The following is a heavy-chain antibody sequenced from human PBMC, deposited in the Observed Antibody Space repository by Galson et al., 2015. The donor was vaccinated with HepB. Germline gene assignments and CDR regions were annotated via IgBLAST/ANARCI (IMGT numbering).Heavy chain of an antibody. V-gene: IGHV1-3*01. J-gene: IGHJ6*03. CDR1: GYTFTSHV. CDR3: ARDGYSGSGSYRPPDYSYYMDV. D-gene: IGHD3-10*01. CDR2: INAANGNT. Sequence: SVKVSCKASGYTFTSHVIHWVRQAPGQRLEWMGWINAANGNTKYSQKLQGRVTITRHTSASTAYMELNSLKSEDTAVYYCARDGYSGSGSYRPPDYSYYMDVWGKGTTVTVSS.